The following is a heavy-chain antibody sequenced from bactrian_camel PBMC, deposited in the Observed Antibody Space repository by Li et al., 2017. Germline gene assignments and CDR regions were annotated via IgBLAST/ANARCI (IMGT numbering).Heavy chain of an antibody. V-gene: IGHV3S1*01. J-gene: IGHJ4*01. D-gene: IGHD3*01. CDR2: IDNGGRTT. CDR3: ASAPRAYCDNRFAY. Sequence: VQLVESGGGSAQAGGSLRLSCEVSGYNVRRNCIGWLRQVAGKEREEVALIDNGGRTTYYADFVKGRFTISRDNAKNTLYLQMNSLQPEDTAMYYCASAPRAYCDNRFAYWGQGTQVTVS. CDR1: GYNVRRNC.